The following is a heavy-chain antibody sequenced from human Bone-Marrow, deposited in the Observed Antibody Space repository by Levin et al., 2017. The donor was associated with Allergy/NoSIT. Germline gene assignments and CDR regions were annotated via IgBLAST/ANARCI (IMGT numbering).Heavy chain of an antibody. J-gene: IGHJ4*02. CDR3: ARTYSETYGNYVFDF. D-gene: IGHD1-26*01. V-gene: IGHV2-70*17. CDR1: GFSLSTRRMC. Sequence: SGPTLVKPTQTLTLSCTFSGFSLSTRRMCVNWIRQSPGEPLEWLARIDWDDDKLYSTSLRTRLTISKDTSKNQVVLTMTNVDPADTATYYCARTYSETYGNYVFDFWGPGTLVTVSS. CDR2: IDWDDDK.